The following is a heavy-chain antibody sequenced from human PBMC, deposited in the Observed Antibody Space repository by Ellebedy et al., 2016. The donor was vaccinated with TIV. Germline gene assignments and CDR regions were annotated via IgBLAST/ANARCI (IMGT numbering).Heavy chain of an antibody. J-gene: IGHJ4*02. D-gene: IGHD1-1*01. CDR3: ARQYNEYSDY. V-gene: IGHV5-51*01. Sequence: GESLKISXQASGYSFTRYWIGWVRQMPGKGLEWMGIIYPGDSDARYSPSLEGQVTISADKSSSTAYLQWSSLKSSDTAIYYCARQYNEYSDYWGQGTLVTVSS. CDR2: IYPGDSDA. CDR1: GYSFTRYW.